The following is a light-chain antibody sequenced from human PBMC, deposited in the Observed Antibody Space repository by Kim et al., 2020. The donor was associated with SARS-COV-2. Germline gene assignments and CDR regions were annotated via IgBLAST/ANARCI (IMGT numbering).Light chain of an antibody. CDR1: QTILHNPNNKDY. CDR3: QQYYGTTYS. J-gene: IGKJ2*03. Sequence: RATINCKSSQTILHNPNNKDYLAWFQQKPGQPPKLLIYWASTRESGVPDRFSGSGSGTDFTLTISSLQAEDVAIYYCQQYYGTTYSFGQGTKLEI. V-gene: IGKV4-1*01. CDR2: WAS.